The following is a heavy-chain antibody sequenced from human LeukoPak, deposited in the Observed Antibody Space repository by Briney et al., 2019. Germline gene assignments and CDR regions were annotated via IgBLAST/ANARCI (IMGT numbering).Heavy chain of an antibody. J-gene: IGHJ3*01. V-gene: IGHV5-51*01. D-gene: IGHD3-22*01. CDR2: IYPDDSDT. CDR1: GYRFNAYW. Sequence: GESLKISCKGSGYRFNAYWIAWVRQMPGKGLEWMGIIYPDDSDTRYSPSVQGQVTISADKSVRTAYLQGSSLKASDTAMYYCARPNITSYYDSRGYAAFDVWGQGTMVTVSS. CDR3: ARPNITSYYDSRGYAAFDV.